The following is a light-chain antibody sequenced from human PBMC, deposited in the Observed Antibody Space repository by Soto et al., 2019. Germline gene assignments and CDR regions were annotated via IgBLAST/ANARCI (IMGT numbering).Light chain of an antibody. J-gene: IGKJ5*01. CDR1: QSVSSSY. Sequence: EIVLTQSPGTLSLSPGERATLSCRASQSVSSSYLAWYQQKPGQAPRLLIYDASRRATGIPARFSGSGSGTDFTLTISSLEPEDFAVYYCQQYGNSPITFGQGTRLEIK. CDR2: DAS. V-gene: IGKV3-20*01. CDR3: QQYGNSPIT.